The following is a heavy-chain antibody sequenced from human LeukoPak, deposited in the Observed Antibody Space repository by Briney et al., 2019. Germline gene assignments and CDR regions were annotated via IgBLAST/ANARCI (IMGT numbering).Heavy chain of an antibody. CDR1: AGSISSGSYY. CDR2: IYTSGST. V-gene: IGHV4-61*02. CDR3: ARGRGRVVVPAAICYFDY. Sequence: SETLSLTCTVSAGSISSGSYYCSWIRQPAGKGLEWISRIYTSGSTNYNPSLKSRVTISVDTSKNQFSLKLSSVTAADTAVYYCARGRGRVVVPAAICYFDYWGQGTLVTVSS. D-gene: IGHD2-2*02. J-gene: IGHJ4*02.